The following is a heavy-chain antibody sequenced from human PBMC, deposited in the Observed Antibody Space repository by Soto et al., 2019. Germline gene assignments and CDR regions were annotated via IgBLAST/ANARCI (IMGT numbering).Heavy chain of an antibody. CDR2: IYWDDDK. CDR3: ARRRGGFGGGWKTPYFDY. CDR1: GFSLNTGGVG. J-gene: IGHJ4*02. D-gene: IGHD6-19*01. Sequence: QITLKESGPTVVKPTQTLTLTCSLSGFSLNTGGVGVGWIRQPPGKALEWLAVIYWDDDKSWNPSLRDRLTINRDASDDQVVLTVTTMDPVDTGTYYCARRRGGFGGGWKTPYFDYWGQGTLVTVSS. V-gene: IGHV2-5*02.